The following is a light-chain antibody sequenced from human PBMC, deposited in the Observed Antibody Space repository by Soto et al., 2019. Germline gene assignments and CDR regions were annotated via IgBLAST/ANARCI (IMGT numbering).Light chain of an antibody. CDR1: QSVRSSY. V-gene: IGKV3-20*01. J-gene: IGKJ5*01. CDR2: GAS. CDR3: QHYDSLS. Sequence: EIVLTQSPGTLSLSPGEIATLSCRASQSVRSSYLAWYQQKPGQAPRLLIYGASSRATGIPDRFTGSGSGTDFTLTISRLEPEDFAVYYCQHYDSLSFGQGTRLEIK.